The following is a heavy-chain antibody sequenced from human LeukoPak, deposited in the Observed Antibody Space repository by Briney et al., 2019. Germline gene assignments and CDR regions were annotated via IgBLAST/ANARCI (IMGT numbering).Heavy chain of an antibody. CDR3: AKGWPIIDTEPNFDY. D-gene: IGHD1-14*01. J-gene: IGHJ4*02. Sequence: PGGSLRLSCAVSGFTISSYWMTWVRQAPGKGLEWVANIKQDESEKYYVESVKGRFTISRDNAKNSLYLQMNSLRAEDTAVYYCAKGWPIIDTEPNFDYWGQGTLVTVSS. CDR1: GFTISSYW. V-gene: IGHV3-7*03. CDR2: IKQDESEK.